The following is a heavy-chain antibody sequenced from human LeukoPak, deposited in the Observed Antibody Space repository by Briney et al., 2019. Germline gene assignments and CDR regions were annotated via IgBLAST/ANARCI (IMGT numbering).Heavy chain of an antibody. V-gene: IGHV4-39*01. CDR2: IYYSGST. J-gene: IGHJ5*02. CDR3: ARKIDFSFDP. Sequence: SETRSLTCTVSGGSISSSSYYWGWIRQPPGKGLEWIGSIYYSGSTYYNPSLKSRVTISVDTSKNQFSLKLSSVTAADTAVYYCARKIDFSFDPWGQGTLVTVSS. D-gene: IGHD2/OR15-2a*01. CDR1: GGSISSSSYY.